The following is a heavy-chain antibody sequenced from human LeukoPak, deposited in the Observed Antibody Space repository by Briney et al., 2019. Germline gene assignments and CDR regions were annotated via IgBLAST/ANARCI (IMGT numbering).Heavy chain of an antibody. J-gene: IGHJ3*02. Sequence: PGGSLRLSCAASGFTFSSYSMNWVRQAPGKGLEWVAVISYDGSNKYYADSVKGRFTISRDNSKNTLYLQMNSLRAEDTAVYYCAKDMEIGDGLYAFDIWGQGTMVTVSS. CDR3: AKDMEIGDGLYAFDI. CDR2: ISYDGSNK. D-gene: IGHD3-10*01. V-gene: IGHV3-30*18. CDR1: GFTFSSYS.